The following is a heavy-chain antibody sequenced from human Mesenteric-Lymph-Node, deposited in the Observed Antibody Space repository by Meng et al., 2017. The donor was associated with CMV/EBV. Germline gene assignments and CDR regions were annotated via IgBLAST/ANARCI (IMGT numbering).Heavy chain of an antibody. D-gene: IGHD2-2*01. Sequence: YTFTSYAMHWVRQAPGQRLEWMGWINAGNGDTKYSQEFQGRVTITRDTSASTAYMELSSLRSEDTAVYYCARGEIVVVPAAILGWFDPWGQGTLVTVSS. J-gene: IGHJ5*02. V-gene: IGHV1-3*01. CDR3: ARGEIVVVPAAILGWFDP. CDR1: YTFTSYA. CDR2: INAGNGDT.